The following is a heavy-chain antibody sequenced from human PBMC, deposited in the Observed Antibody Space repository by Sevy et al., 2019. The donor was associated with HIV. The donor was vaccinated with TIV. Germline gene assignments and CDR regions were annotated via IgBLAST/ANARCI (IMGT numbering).Heavy chain of an antibody. J-gene: IGHJ6*02. CDR2: ISGSGDST. CDR1: GFTFSNYA. D-gene: IGHD2-2*01. CDR3: AKVVVPADIDPFYYYAYGMDV. Sequence: GGCLRLSCAASGFTFSNYAINWVRQAPGKGLEWVSRISGSGDSTFYADSVKVRFTISRDNSKNTVHLQMNSLRVEATAVYYCAKVVVPADIDPFYYYAYGMDVWGQGTTVTVSS. V-gene: IGHV3-23*01.